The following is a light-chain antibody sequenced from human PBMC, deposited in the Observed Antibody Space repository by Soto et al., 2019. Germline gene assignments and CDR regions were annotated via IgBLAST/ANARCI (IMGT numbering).Light chain of an antibody. CDR1: SSDIGTYNL. Sequence: QSALTQPASMSGSPGQSITISCTGTSSDIGTYNLVSWYQQHPGKAPKVMIYEDSKRPAGVSDRFTGSKSGNTASLTISGLQAGDEADYYCCSYAGSNSPYVFGTGTKLTVL. CDR2: EDS. J-gene: IGLJ1*01. CDR3: CSYAGSNSPYV. V-gene: IGLV2-23*01.